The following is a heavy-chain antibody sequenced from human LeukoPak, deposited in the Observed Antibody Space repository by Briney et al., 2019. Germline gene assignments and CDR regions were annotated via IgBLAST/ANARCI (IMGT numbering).Heavy chain of an antibody. D-gene: IGHD5-18*01. CDR3: ARLSASGTAMVPGRYYYGMDV. CDR1: GGSISSYY. V-gene: IGHV4-59*08. CDR2: IYYSGST. J-gene: IGHJ6*02. Sequence: SETLSLTCTVSGGSISSYYWSWIRQPPGKGLEWIGYIYYSGSTNYNPSLKSRVTISVDTSKNQFSLKLSSVTAADTAVYYCARLSASGTAMVPGRYYYGMDVWGQGTTVTVSS.